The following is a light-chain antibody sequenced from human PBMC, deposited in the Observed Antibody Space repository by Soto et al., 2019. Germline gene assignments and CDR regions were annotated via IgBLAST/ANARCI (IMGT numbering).Light chain of an antibody. J-gene: IGKJ1*01. Sequence: EIVLTQSPGTLSLSPGERATLSCRASQSVGSDYLAWYQQKPGQAPRILIFGTSGRATGIPDRFSGSGSGTDVTLTISRLEPEDFAVYYCQQYGSLSLPCGQGPRVEVK. CDR1: QSVGSDY. V-gene: IGKV3-20*01. CDR3: QQYGSLSLP. CDR2: GTS.